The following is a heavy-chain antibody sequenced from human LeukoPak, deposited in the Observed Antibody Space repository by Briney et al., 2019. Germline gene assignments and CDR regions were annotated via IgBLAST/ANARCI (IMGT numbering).Heavy chain of an antibody. Sequence: PSETLSLTCAVSGYSISSGYYWGWIRQPPGKGLEWIGSIYYSGSTYYNPSLKSRVTISVDTSKNQFSLKLSSVTAADTAVYYCAASSGRNWGQGTLVTVSS. CDR2: IYYSGST. CDR3: AASSGRN. CDR1: GYSISSGYY. J-gene: IGHJ4*02. D-gene: IGHD1-26*01. V-gene: IGHV4-38-2*01.